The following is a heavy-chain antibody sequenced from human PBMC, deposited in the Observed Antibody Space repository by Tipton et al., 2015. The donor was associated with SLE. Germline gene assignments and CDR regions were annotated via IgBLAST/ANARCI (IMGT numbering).Heavy chain of an antibody. Sequence: SLRLSCAASGFTFSSYWVSWVRQAPGKGLEWVAYIKEDGSEKYYVDSVKGRFTISRDNANNSLYLQMNSLSAEDTAVYYCAGSLVGATVDYWGQGTLVTVSS. J-gene: IGHJ4*02. D-gene: IGHD1-26*01. V-gene: IGHV3-7*01. CDR1: GFTFSSYW. CDR2: IKEDGSEK. CDR3: AGSLVGATVDY.